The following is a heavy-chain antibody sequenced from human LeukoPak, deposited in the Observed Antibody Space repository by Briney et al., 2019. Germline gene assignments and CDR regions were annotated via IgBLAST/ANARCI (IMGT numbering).Heavy chain of an antibody. V-gene: IGHV4-34*01. Sequence: PSETLSLTCVVYGESFSGYYWSWIRQPPGKGLEWIGEINHSGSTNYNPSLKSRVTISVDTSKNQFSLELSSVTAADTAVYHCAIQLWPFDYWGQGTLVTVSS. J-gene: IGHJ4*02. CDR3: AIQLWPFDY. D-gene: IGHD5-18*01. CDR1: GESFSGYY. CDR2: INHSGST.